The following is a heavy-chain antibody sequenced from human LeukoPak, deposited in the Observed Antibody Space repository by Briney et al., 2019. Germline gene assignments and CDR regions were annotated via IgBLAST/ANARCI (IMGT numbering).Heavy chain of an antibody. Sequence: SETLSLTCTVSGGSISSSYYWGWIRQPPGKGLEWIGSIYYSGSTNYNPSLKSRVTISGDTSKNQLSLKLSSVTAADTAVYYCARAYYDSSGYYLDAFDIWGQGTMVTVSS. CDR2: IYYSGST. J-gene: IGHJ3*02. CDR1: GGSISSSYY. CDR3: ARAYYDSSGYYLDAFDI. D-gene: IGHD3-22*01. V-gene: IGHV4-39*07.